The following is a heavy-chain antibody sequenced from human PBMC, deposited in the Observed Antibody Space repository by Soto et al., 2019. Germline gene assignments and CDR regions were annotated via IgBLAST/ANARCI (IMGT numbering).Heavy chain of an antibody. D-gene: IGHD3-16*02. J-gene: IGHJ4*02. Sequence: ASVKVSCKASGYTFTSYAMHWVRQAPGQRLEWMGWINAGNGNTKYSQKFQGRVTITRDTSASTAYMELSSLRSEDTAVYYCARVEDYIWGSYRYSAPYYFDYWGQGTLVTVSS. V-gene: IGHV1-3*01. CDR3: ARVEDYIWGSYRYSAPYYFDY. CDR2: INAGNGNT. CDR1: GYTFTSYA.